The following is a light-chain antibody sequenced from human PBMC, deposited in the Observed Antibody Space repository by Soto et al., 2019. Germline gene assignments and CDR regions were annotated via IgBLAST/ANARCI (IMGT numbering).Light chain of an antibody. CDR3: QQYNNWPPWT. J-gene: IGKJ1*01. Sequence: EIVMTQSPATLSVSPGERATLSCRASQSVSSNLAWYQQKPGQAPRLLIYGASTRATGIPARFSGSGSGTEFTLTISSLHSEDFAVYYCQQYNNWPPWTFSQGTKVDI. CDR2: GAS. CDR1: QSVSSN. V-gene: IGKV3-15*01.